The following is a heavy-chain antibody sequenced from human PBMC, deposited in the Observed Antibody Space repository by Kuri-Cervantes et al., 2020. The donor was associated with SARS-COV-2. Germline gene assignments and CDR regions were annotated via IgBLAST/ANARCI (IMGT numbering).Heavy chain of an antibody. CDR1: GGSISSSSYY. Sequence: SETLSLTCTVSGGSISSSSYYWGWIRQPPGKGLEWIGYIYYSGSTNYNPSLKSRVTISVDTSKNQFSLKLSSVTAADTAVYYCASTYYDFWSGYYGGYDYWGQGTLVTVSS. J-gene: IGHJ4*02. CDR2: IYYSGST. V-gene: IGHV4-61*05. D-gene: IGHD3-3*01. CDR3: ASTYYDFWSGYYGGYDY.